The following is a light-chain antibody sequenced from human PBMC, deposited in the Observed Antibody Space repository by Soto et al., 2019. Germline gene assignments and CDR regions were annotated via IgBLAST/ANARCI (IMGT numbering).Light chain of an antibody. Sequence: IQMTQSPSSLSASIGDRVTITCRASHDVSTFLNWYQQKPGKAPKLLIYAASSLQTGVPSTFSGSGSGTDFTLTIRSLQREDIATYFWQQSFNSPTVGQGTKLESK. CDR3: QQSFNSPT. V-gene: IGKV1-39*01. J-gene: IGKJ2*01. CDR2: AAS. CDR1: HDVSTF.